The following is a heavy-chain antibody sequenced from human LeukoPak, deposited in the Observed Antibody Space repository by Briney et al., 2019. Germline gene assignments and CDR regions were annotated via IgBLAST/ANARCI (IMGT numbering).Heavy chain of an antibody. CDR1: GFTVSSNY. CDR2: IYGGGST. V-gene: IGHV3-53*01. J-gene: IGHJ3*02. Sequence: PGGSLRLSYAASGFTVSSNYMSWVRQAPGKGLEWGSVIYGGGSTYYADSVKGRFTISRDDSKNPLYLQMNSLRAEDTAVYYCARDRSSWARDAFDIWGQGTMVTVSS. D-gene: IGHD6-13*01. CDR3: ARDRSSWARDAFDI.